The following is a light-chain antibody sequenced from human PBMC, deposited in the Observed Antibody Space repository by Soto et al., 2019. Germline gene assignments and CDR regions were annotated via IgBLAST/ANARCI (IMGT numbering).Light chain of an antibody. J-gene: IGLJ7*01. Sequence: QSALTQPASVSGSPGQSITISCTGTSSDVGGYNYVSWYQQHPGKAPKLMIYDVSNRPSGVSNRFSGPKSGNTASLTISGLQAEDEADYYCSSYTSSSTVFGGGTQLTVL. CDR2: DVS. V-gene: IGLV2-14*01. CDR3: SSYTSSSTV. CDR1: SSDVGGYNY.